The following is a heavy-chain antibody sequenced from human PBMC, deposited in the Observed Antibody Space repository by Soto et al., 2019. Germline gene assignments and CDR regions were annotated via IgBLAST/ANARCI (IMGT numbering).Heavy chain of an antibody. J-gene: IGHJ4*02. Sequence: GGSLRLSCAASGFTFSSYSMNWVRQAPGKGQEKVSYISSSSSTIYYAETVKGRFTISRDNAKDSLFLQMNSLIAEDTAVYYCATPLLTMVRGVKGYWGQGTLVTVSS. CDR1: GFTFSSYS. V-gene: IGHV3-48*01. CDR2: ISSSSSTI. CDR3: ATPLLTMVRGVKGY. D-gene: IGHD3-10*01.